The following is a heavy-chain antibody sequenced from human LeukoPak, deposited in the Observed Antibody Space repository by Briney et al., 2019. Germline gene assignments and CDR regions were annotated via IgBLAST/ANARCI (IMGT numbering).Heavy chain of an antibody. CDR2: INPSDGDT. CDR3: ARDSPLDGPPLFDY. J-gene: IGHJ4*02. CDR1: GYTFTSYY. V-gene: IGHV1-46*01. D-gene: IGHD1-1*01. Sequence: ASVKVSCKASGYTFTSYYIHWVRQAPGQGLEWMGLINPSDGDTTYAQKFQGRVTMTRDMSTSTVYMELSSLRSEDTAVYYCARDSPLDGPPLFDYWGQGTLVTVSS.